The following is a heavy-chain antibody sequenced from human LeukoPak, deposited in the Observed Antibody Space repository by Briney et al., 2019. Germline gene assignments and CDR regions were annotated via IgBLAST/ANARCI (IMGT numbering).Heavy chain of an antibody. Sequence: GGSLRLPCAASGFTFSSYGMHWVRQAPGKGLEWVAVISYDGSNKYYADSVKGRFTISRDNSKNTLYLQMNSLRAEDTAVYYCATGFYFDYWGQGTLVTVSS. J-gene: IGHJ4*02. V-gene: IGHV3-30*03. CDR1: GFTFSSYG. CDR2: ISYDGSNK. CDR3: ATGFYFDY.